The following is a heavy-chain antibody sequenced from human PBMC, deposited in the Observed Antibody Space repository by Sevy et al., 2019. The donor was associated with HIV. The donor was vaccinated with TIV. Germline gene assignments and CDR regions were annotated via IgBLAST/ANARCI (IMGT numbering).Heavy chain of an antibody. D-gene: IGHD1-26*01. V-gene: IGHV3-49*04. CDR3: TRVEGAADWGMDV. CDR2: IRSKAYGGTT. Sequence: GGSLRLSCTASGFTFTTYTMNWVRQAPGKGLEWVAFIRSKAYGGTTEYAASVKGRFTISRDESKSIAYLQMNSLKTEDTAVYYCTRVEGAADWGMDVWGQGTTVTVSS. J-gene: IGHJ6*02. CDR1: GFTFTTYT.